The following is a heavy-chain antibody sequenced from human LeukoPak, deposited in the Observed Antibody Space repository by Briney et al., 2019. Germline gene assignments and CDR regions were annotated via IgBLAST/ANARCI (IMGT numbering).Heavy chain of an antibody. CDR3: ASLYYDFWSGYSTYFDY. Sequence: PSQTLSLTCTVSGGSISSSSYYWGWIRQPPGKGLEWIGSIYYSGSTYYNPSLKSRVTISVDTSKNQFSLKLSSVTAADTAVYYCASLYYDFWSGYSTYFDYWGQGTLVTVSS. J-gene: IGHJ4*02. CDR2: IYYSGST. D-gene: IGHD3-3*01. CDR1: GGSISSSSYY. V-gene: IGHV4-39*01.